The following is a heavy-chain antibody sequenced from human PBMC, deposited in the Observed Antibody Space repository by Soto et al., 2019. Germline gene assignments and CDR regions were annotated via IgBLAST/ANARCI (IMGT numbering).Heavy chain of an antibody. Sequence: QVQLQESGPGLVKPSETLSLTCPVSGGSISSYYWSWIRQPPGKGLEWIGDLYYSGCTNYNPSLMSPATVSGDTSRSHFSLKLRPAPAADPAVYYCSSHLSRLPLWCGEYSTRLYYYYYYYMDVCGKGTTVTVSS. CDR3: SSHLSRLPLWCGEYSTRLYYYYYYYMDV. CDR2: LYYSGCT. J-gene: IGHJ6*03. CDR1: GGSISSYY. V-gene: IGHV4-59*08. D-gene: IGHD3-10*01.